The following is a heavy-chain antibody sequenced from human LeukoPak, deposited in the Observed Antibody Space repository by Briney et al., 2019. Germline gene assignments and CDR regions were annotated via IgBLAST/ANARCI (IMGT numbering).Heavy chain of an antibody. V-gene: IGHV3-23*01. CDR2: ISGSGGST. J-gene: IGHJ3*02. D-gene: IGHD3-10*01. CDR1: GFTFSSYG. CDR3: AKDRYYGSGSYISAFDI. Sequence: GGSLRLSCAASGFTFSSYGMSWVRQAPGKGLEWVSAISGSGGSTYYADSVKGRFTISRDNSKNTLYLQMNSLRAEDTAVYYCAKDRYYGSGSYISAFDIWGQGTMVTVSS.